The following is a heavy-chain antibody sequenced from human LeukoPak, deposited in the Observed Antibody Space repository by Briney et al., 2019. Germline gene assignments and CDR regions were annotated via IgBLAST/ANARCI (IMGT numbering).Heavy chain of an antibody. CDR3: ARDQSGAYIFDY. CDR1: GGSISSHY. V-gene: IGHV4-59*11. J-gene: IGHJ4*02. Sequence: SESLSLTCTVSGGSISSHYWSWIRQFPGKGLEWIGSIYYSGITSYNPSLKSRVTLSVHTSKNQFSLRLSSVAAADTAVYYCARDQSGAYIFDYWGQGTLVTVSS. D-gene: IGHD1-26*01. CDR2: IYYSGIT.